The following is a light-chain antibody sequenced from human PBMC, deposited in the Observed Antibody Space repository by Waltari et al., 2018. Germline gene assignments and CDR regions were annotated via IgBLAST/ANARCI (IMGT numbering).Light chain of an antibody. CDR2: GKN. J-gene: IGLJ2*01. Sequence: SSELTQDPAVSVALGQTVRITCQGDSLRSYYASWYQQKPGQAPVLVIYGKNNRPSGIPDRFSGSRSGNTASLTIPGAQAEDEADYYCNSRDSSGNHLRVFGGGTKLTVL. CDR3: NSRDSSGNHLRV. CDR1: SLRSYY. V-gene: IGLV3-19*01.